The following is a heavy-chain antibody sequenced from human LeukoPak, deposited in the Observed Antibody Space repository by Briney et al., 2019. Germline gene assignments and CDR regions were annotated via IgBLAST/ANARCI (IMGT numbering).Heavy chain of an antibody. CDR3: ARDSGGSSPFDY. CDR2: ISSSSSYI. V-gene: IGHV3-21*01. CDR1: GFTFSSYS. Sequence: GGSLRLSCAASGFTFSSYSMNWVRQAPGKGLEWVSSISSSSSYIYYADSVKGRFTISRDNAKNSLYLQMNSLRAEDTAVYYCARDSGGSSPFDYWGQGTLVTVSS. D-gene: IGHD2-15*01. J-gene: IGHJ4*02.